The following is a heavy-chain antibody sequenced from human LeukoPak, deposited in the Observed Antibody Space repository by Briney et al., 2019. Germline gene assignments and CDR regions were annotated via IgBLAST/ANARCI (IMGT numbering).Heavy chain of an antibody. V-gene: IGHV3-23*01. CDR2: ISGSGGST. J-gene: IGHJ6*03. CDR1: GFTFSSYA. Sequence: PGGSLRLSCAASGFTFSSYAMSCVRQAPGKGLEWVSAISGSGGSTYYADSVRGRFTISRDNSKNTLYLQMNSLRAEDTAVYYCVPRKEWSCYMDVWGKGTTVTVSS. CDR3: VPRKEWSCYMDV. D-gene: IGHD3-3*01.